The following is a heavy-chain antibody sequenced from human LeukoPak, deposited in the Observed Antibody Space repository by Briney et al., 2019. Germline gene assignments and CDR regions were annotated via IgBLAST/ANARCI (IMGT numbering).Heavy chain of an antibody. CDR3: ARDREITKPYYYGMDV. V-gene: IGHV4-59*01. J-gene: IGHJ6*02. D-gene: IGHD3-3*01. CDR1: GGSIRNYY. CDR2: ISHSGRT. Sequence: PSETLSLTCTVSGGSIRNYYWGWIRQPPGTGPEWIGYISHSGRTNYNPSLKSRVTISVDTSKNQFSVKLSSVTAADTAVYYCARDREITKPYYYGMDVWGQGTTVTVSS.